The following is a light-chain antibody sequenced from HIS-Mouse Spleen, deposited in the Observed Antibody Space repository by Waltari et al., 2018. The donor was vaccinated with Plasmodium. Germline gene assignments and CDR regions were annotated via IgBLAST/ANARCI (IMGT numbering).Light chain of an antibody. CDR3: QAWDSSTVV. Sequence: SYELTQPPPVSVSPGQTASITCSGVKLGYKYACWYQQKPGQSPVLVIYQDSKRPSGIPERFSGSNSGNTATLTISGTQAMDEADYYCQAWDSSTVVFGGGTKLTVL. V-gene: IGLV3-1*01. CDR1: KLGYKY. J-gene: IGLJ2*01. CDR2: QDS.